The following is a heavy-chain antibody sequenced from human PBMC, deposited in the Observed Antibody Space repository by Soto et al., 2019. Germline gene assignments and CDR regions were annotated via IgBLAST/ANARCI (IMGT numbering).Heavy chain of an antibody. CDR3: AGDPYYYASNY. D-gene: IGHD3-10*01. J-gene: IGHJ4*02. Sequence: LRLSCAASGFSFSDHYMTWIRQAPGKGLEWLSYISSTGSTIYYADSVKGRFTVSRDNAKNSLYLQMNSLRAEDTAVYYCAGDPYYYASNYWGQGTLVTVSS. CDR2: ISSTGSTI. CDR1: GFSFSDHY. V-gene: IGHV3-11*01.